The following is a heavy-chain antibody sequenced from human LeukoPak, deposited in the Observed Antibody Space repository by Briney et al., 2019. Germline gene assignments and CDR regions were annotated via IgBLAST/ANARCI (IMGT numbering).Heavy chain of an antibody. CDR2: IHYTGST. CDR3: ARLPTGYPNWFDT. CDR1: GGSISSISSNN. D-gene: IGHD5-18*01. J-gene: IGHJ5*02. V-gene: IGHV4-39*01. Sequence: PSETLSLTCAVSGGSISSISSNNWAWIRQPPGKGLELIAAIHYTGSTYYNPSFMSRVTISVDTSKNQFSLKLNSLTATDTAVYYCARLPTGYPNWFDTWGQGILVTVSS.